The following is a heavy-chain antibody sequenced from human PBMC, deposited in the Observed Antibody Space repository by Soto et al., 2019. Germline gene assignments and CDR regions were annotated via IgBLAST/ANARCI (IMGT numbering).Heavy chain of an antibody. CDR1: GYNFTSYG. CDR2: ISAYNGNT. J-gene: IGHJ6*02. Sequence: ASVKVSCQASGYNFTSYGISWLRQAPGQGLEWMGWISAYNGNTNYVQRFQGILTMTTDTSTSTAYMELRSLTSDDTAVYYCARDPPFSGILRGTPLMDVWGQGTTITVSS. CDR3: ARDPPFSGILRGTPLMDV. D-gene: IGHD4-17*01. V-gene: IGHV1-18*01.